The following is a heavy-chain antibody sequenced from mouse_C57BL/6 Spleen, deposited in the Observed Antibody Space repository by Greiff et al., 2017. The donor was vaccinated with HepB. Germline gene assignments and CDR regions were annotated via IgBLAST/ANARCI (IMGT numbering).Heavy chain of an antibody. J-gene: IGHJ3*01. Sequence: VQLQQPGAELVKPGASVKLSCKASGYTFTSYWMHWVKQRPGQGLEWIGMIHPNSGSTNYNEKFKSKATLTVDKSSSTAYMQLSSLTSEDSAVYYCARERDDGYSSFAYWGQGTLVTVSA. D-gene: IGHD2-3*01. CDR3: ARERDDGYSSFAY. CDR1: GYTFTSYW. CDR2: IHPNSGST. V-gene: IGHV1-64*01.